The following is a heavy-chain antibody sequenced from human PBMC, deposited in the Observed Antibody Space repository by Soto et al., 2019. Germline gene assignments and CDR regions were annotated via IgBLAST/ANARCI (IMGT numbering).Heavy chain of an antibody. D-gene: IGHD3-22*01. CDR1: GFTFSSYW. V-gene: IGHV3-74*01. Sequence: EVQLVESGGGLVQPGGSLRLSCAASGFTFSSYWMHWVRQAPGKGLVWVSRLKSDGSGTTYADSEKGRLTISRDNAKNTLYLQMNSLRAEDTAVYYCVRGDGDYYDGNGYLGRHWGQGTLVTVSS. CDR3: VRGDGDYYDGNGYLGRH. J-gene: IGHJ4*02. CDR2: LKSDGSGT.